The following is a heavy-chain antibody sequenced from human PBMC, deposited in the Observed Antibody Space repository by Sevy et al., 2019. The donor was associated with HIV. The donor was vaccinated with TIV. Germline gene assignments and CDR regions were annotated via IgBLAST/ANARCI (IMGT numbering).Heavy chain of an antibody. CDR1: GYSFTSYW. V-gene: IGHV5-51*01. CDR3: ASRKGEGGSYSAYFDY. D-gene: IGHD1-26*01. J-gene: IGHJ4*02. Sequence: GESLKISCKGSGYSFTSYWIGWVRQMPGKGLEWMGIIYPGDSDTRYSPSFQGQVTISADKSIGTAYLQWSSLKASDTAMYYCASRKGEGGSYSAYFDYWGQGTLVTVSS. CDR2: IYPGDSDT.